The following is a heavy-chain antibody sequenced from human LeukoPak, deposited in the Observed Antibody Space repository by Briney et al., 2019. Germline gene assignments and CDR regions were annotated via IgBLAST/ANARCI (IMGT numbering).Heavy chain of an antibody. CDR2: INHSGST. CDR3: ARATGYSSSWYAQGYYYYYMDV. Sequence: PSETLSLTCTVSGGSISSYYWSWIRQPPGKGLEWIGEINHSGSTNYNPSLKSRVTISVDTSKNQFSLRLSSVTAADTAVYYCARATGYSSSWYAQGYYYYYMDVWGKGTTVTVSS. J-gene: IGHJ6*03. V-gene: IGHV4-34*01. D-gene: IGHD6-13*01. CDR1: GGSISSYY.